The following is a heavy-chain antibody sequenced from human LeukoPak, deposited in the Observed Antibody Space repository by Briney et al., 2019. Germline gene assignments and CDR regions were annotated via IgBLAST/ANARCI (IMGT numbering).Heavy chain of an antibody. CDR2: IIPIFGIA. V-gene: IGHV1-69*04. Sequence: AASVKVSCKASGGTFSSYAISWVRQAPGQGLEWMGRIIPIFGIANYAQKFQGRVTITADNSTSTAYMELSSLRSEDTAVYYCARDRRGDDYNWDDAFDFWGQGTMVTVSS. J-gene: IGHJ3*01. CDR3: ARDRRGDDYNWDDAFDF. CDR1: GGTFSSYA. D-gene: IGHD5-24*01.